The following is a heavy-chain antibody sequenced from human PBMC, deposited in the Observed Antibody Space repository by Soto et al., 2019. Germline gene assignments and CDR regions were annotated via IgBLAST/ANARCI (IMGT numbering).Heavy chain of an antibody. D-gene: IGHD3-22*01. CDR2: ISGGGGST. Sequence: PGGSLRLSCAASGFTFSSYAMSWVRQAPGKGLEWVSAISGGGGSTYYADSVKDRFTISRDNSKNTLYLQMNSLRAEDTAVYYCAKDRAYDSSGYYHGPFDYWGQGTLVTVSS. J-gene: IGHJ4*02. V-gene: IGHV3-23*01. CDR3: AKDRAYDSSGYYHGPFDY. CDR1: GFTFSSYA.